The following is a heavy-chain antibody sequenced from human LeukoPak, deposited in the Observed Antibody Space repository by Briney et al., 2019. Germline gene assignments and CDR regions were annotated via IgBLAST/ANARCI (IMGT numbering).Heavy chain of an antibody. V-gene: IGHV3-11*01. CDR2: ISSSGSTI. CDR3: ARGATYYYDSSGLVGY. J-gene: IGHJ4*02. D-gene: IGHD3-22*01. CDR1: GFTSSDYN. Sequence: GGSLRLSSAAPGFTSSDYNMRWIRQAPGEGLGRVSYISSSGSTIYYADSVKGRFTISRDNAKNSLYLQMNSLRAEDTAVYYCARGATYYYDSSGLVGYWGQGTLVTVSS.